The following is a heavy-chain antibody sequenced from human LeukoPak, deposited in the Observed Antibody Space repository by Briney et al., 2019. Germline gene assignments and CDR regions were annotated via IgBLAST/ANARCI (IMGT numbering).Heavy chain of an antibody. D-gene: IGHD5-12*01. V-gene: IGHV3-23*01. CDR2: TNGSGVNS. CDR3: AKEYSGYDFDY. CDR1: GFTLRSYD. J-gene: IGHJ4*02. Sequence: GSLRLSCAASGFTLRSYDMSWVRQAPGKGLEWVAATNGSGVNSYYADSVRGRFTISRDNSQNTLYLQMGSLRAEDTALYYCAKEYSGYDFDYWGQGTLVTVSS.